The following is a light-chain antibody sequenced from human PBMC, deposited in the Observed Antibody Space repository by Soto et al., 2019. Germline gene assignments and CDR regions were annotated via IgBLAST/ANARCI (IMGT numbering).Light chain of an antibody. Sequence: DIQMTQSPSSLSASVGDRVTITCRASQSISRYLNWYQQNPGKAPKLLIYAASNLQGGVPSRFSGNESGTDFTLSISSLQPEDSATYYCQQTYNMPFTFGPGTKLDI. CDR2: AAS. CDR3: QQTYNMPFT. CDR1: QSISRY. V-gene: IGKV1-39*01. J-gene: IGKJ3*01.